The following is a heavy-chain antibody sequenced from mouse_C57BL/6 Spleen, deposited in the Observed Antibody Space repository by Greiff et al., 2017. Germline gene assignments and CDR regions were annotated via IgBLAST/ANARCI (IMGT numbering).Heavy chain of an antibody. CDR2: ISSGSSTT. J-gene: IGHJ4*01. Sequence: EVKLVQPGGGLVKPGGSLKLSCAASGFTFSDYGMHWVRQAPEKGLEWVGYISSGSSTTYYADTVKGRFTISKDNSYTTLFLQMTSLRSEDAAMYYCARNWDDAMDYWGQGTSVTVSS. V-gene: IGHV5-17*01. CDR3: ARNWDDAMDY. CDR1: GFTFSDYG. D-gene: IGHD4-1*01.